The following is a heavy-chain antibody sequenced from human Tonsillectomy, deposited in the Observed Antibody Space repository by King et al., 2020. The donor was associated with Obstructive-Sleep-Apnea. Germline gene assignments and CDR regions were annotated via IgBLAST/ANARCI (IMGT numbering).Heavy chain of an antibody. J-gene: IGHJ4*02. V-gene: IGHV4-39*07. Sequence: QLQESGPGLVKPSETLSLTCTVSVGSISSSSYYWGWIRQPPVKGLEWIGRLYYSGSTYYNPSLTSRVTISVDTSKNQFSLKLSSVTAADTAVYYCASVISPPSWYFDYWGQGTLVTVSS. CDR2: LYYSGST. CDR1: VGSISSSSYY. CDR3: ASVISPPSWYFDY. D-gene: IGHD2-21*01.